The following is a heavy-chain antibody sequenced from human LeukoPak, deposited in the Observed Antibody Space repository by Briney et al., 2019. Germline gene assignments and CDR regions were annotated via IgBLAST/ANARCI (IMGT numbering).Heavy chain of an antibody. V-gene: IGHV3-30*18. Sequence: GGSLRLSCAASGFTFSSYGMHWVRQAPGKGLEWVAAISYDGSNKYYADSVKGRFTISRDNSKDTLYLQMNSLRAEDTAVYYCAKDGVWGSYRRTRYYFDYWGQGTLVTVSS. CDR2: ISYDGSNK. CDR1: GFTFSSYG. J-gene: IGHJ4*02. CDR3: AKDGVWGSYRRTRYYFDY. D-gene: IGHD3-16*02.